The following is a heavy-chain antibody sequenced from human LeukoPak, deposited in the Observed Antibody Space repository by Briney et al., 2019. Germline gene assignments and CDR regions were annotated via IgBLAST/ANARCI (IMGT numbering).Heavy chain of an antibody. Sequence: GESLKISWKGSGYSFTSYCIGWVRQMPGKGLEWMGIIYPGDSDTRYSPSFQGQVTISADKSISTAYLQWSSLKASDTAMYYCARRGVYYDFWSGTAAYWGQGTLVTVSS. CDR1: GYSFTSYC. V-gene: IGHV5-51*01. J-gene: IGHJ4*02. D-gene: IGHD3-3*01. CDR2: IYPGDSDT. CDR3: ARRGVYYDFWSGTAAY.